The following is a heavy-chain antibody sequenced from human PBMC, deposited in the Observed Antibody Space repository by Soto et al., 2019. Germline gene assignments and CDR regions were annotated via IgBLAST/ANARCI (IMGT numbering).Heavy chain of an antibody. CDR3: ATEGGGQWLSSFDY. Sequence: EVQLLESGGGLVQPGGSLRLSCAASGFTFSSYAMSWVRQAPGKGLEWVSAISGSGGSTYYADSVKGRFPISRDNSKNTLYLQRNGRRAEDTAVYYCATEGGGQWLSSFDYWGQGALVTVSS. J-gene: IGHJ4*02. D-gene: IGHD6-19*01. CDR2: ISGSGGST. CDR1: GFTFSSYA. V-gene: IGHV3-23*01.